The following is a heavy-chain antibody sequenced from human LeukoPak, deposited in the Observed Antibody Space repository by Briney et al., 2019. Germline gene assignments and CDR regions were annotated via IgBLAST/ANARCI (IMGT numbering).Heavy chain of an antibody. D-gene: IGHD3-22*01. Sequence: GASVKVSCKASGYTFTSYGISWVRQAPGQGLEWMGWISAYNGNTNYAQKLQGRVTMTTDTSTSTAYMELRSLRSDDTAVYFCARRAYDTSGYKPLGFDFWGQGTLVTVSS. CDR2: ISAYNGNT. CDR1: GYTFTSYG. V-gene: IGHV1-18*01. CDR3: ARRAYDTSGYKPLGFDF. J-gene: IGHJ4*02.